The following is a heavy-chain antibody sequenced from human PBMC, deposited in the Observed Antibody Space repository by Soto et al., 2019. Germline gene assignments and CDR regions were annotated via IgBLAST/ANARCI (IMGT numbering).Heavy chain of an antibody. CDR3: AREYVKQALLDERNYCFDY. CDR2: IYRIGST. D-gene: IGHD1-26*01. J-gene: IGHJ4*02. Sequence: SETLSLTCAVSGDSISSTNWWSWVRQPPGKGLEWIGEIYRIGSTNYNPSLKSRVTISVDKSKNQFSLMLSSVTAADTAVYYCAREYVKQALLDERNYCFDYWGQGTRVTVSS. V-gene: IGHV4-4*02. CDR1: GDSISSTNW.